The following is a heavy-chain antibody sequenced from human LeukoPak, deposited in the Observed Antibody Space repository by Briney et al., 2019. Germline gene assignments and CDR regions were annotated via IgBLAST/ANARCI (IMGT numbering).Heavy chain of an antibody. D-gene: IGHD6-13*01. J-gene: IGHJ4*02. CDR2: ISYDGSNK. CDR3: ARDPGSSSWYTSSGLFDY. Sequence: GGSLRLSCAASGFTFSSYVIHWVRQAPGKGLEWVAVISYDGSNKYYADSVKGRFTISRDNSKNTLYLQMNSLRAEDTAVYYCARDPGSSSWYTSSGLFDYWGQGTLVTVSS. V-gene: IGHV3-30-3*01. CDR1: GFTFSSYV.